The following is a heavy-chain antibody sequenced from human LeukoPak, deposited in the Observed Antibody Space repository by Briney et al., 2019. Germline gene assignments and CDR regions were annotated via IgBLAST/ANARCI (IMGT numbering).Heavy chain of an antibody. J-gene: IGHJ4*02. CDR1: GDSISSSSYY. D-gene: IGHD5-24*01. CDR2: MSYSGST. V-gene: IGHV4-31*03. CDR3: AREGYNRLDY. Sequence: PSETLSLTRTVSGDSISSSSYYWGWIRQPPGKGLDWIGYMSYSGSTSYNPSLKSRVIISVDTSKNQLSLKLGSVTAADTAVYYCAREGYNRLDYWGQGTLVTVSS.